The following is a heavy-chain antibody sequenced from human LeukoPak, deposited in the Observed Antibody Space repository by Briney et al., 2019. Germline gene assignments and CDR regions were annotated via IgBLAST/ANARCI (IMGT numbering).Heavy chain of an antibody. V-gene: IGHV4-34*01. CDR3: ARGSGSSGWYWNNWFDP. Sequence: NTSETLSLTCAVYGGPFSGYYWSWIRQPPGKGLEWIGEINHSGSTNYNPSLKSRVTISVDTSKNQFSLKLSSVTAADTAVYYCARGSGSSGWYWNNWFDPWGQGTLVTVSS. J-gene: IGHJ5*02. CDR2: INHSGST. CDR1: GGPFSGYY. D-gene: IGHD6-19*01.